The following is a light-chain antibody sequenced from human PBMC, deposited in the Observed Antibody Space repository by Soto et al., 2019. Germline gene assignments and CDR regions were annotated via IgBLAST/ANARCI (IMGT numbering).Light chain of an antibody. J-gene: IGKJ1*01. Sequence: DIQMTQSPSTLSASVGDRVTITCRASQSISSWLAWYQQKPGKAPKLLIYKASSLESGVPSRFSGSGSGTEFTLTISSLQPDEFATYDCQQYNSYLTFGQGTKVEIK. CDR3: QQYNSYLT. CDR2: KAS. V-gene: IGKV1-5*03. CDR1: QSISSW.